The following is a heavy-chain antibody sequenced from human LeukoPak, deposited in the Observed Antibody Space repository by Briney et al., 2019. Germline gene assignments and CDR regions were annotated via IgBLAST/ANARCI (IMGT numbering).Heavy chain of an antibody. CDR2: INSDGSSI. V-gene: IGHV3-74*03. CDR3: AREGRVSGYDFDC. D-gene: IGHD5-12*01. CDR1: GFTFSSYW. J-gene: IGHJ4*02. Sequence: GGSLRLSCAASGFTFSSYWMHWVRQAPGKGLVWVSRINSDGSSITYADSVKGRLTISRDNAKNTLFLQMNSLRVEDTAVYYCAREGRVSGYDFDCWGQGTLVTVSS.